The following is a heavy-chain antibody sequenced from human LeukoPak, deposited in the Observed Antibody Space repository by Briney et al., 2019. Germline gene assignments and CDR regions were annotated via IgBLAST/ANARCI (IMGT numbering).Heavy chain of an antibody. CDR1: GFTFSSYA. CDR2: ISGSGGST. Sequence: PGGSLRLSCAASGFTFSSYAMSWVRQAPGKGLEWVSAISGSGGSTYYADSVKGRFTISRDNSKNTLYLQMNSLRAEDTAVYYCAKRSSYCSSTSCPFYGMDVWGQGTTVTVSS. CDR3: AKRSSYCSSTSCPFYGMDV. J-gene: IGHJ6*02. V-gene: IGHV3-23*01. D-gene: IGHD2-2*01.